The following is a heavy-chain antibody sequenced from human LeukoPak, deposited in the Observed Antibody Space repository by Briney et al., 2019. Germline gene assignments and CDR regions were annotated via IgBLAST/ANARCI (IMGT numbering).Heavy chain of an antibody. D-gene: IGHD2-21*02. CDR2: MNPNSGNT. V-gene: IGHV1-8*01. Sequence: ASVKVSCKASGYTFTSYDINWVRQATGQGLEWMGWMNPNSGNTGYAQKFQGRVTMTRNTSISTAYMELSSLRSEDTAVYYWARSMPLAYCGGDCYGAFDIWGQGTMVTVSS. J-gene: IGHJ3*02. CDR3: ARSMPLAYCGGDCYGAFDI. CDR1: GYTFTSYD.